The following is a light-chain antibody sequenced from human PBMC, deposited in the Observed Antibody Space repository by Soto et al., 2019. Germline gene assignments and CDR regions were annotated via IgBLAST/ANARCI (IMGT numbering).Light chain of an antibody. CDR1: QSISSNY. J-gene: IGKJ4*02. CDR2: GAS. Sequence: VLGPSRCTLSFAQVIGDSPSGWTSQSISSNYIAWYQKKPGQSPRLLICGASSGASGIQGRLSGSRSGTDFTLTISRLEREAFAVYYCQQDGSSPQTFGGGTKVDIK. V-gene: IGKV3-20*01. CDR3: QQDGSSPQT.